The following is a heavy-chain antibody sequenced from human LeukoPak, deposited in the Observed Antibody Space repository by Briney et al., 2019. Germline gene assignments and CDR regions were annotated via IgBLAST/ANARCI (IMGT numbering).Heavy chain of an antibody. D-gene: IGHD3-22*01. CDR2: IKQDGSEK. CDR3: ARDNFIVVGPFDY. Sequence: GGSLRLSCAASGFTFSSYWMSWVRQAPGKGLEWVANIKQDGSEKYYADSVKGRFTISRDNAKNSLYLQMNSLRAEDTAVYYCARDNFIVVGPFDYWGQGTLVTVSS. J-gene: IGHJ4*02. V-gene: IGHV3-7*01. CDR1: GFTFSSYW.